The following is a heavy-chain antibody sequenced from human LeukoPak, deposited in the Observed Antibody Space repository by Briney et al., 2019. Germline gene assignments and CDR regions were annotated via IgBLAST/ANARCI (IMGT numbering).Heavy chain of an antibody. CDR3: ASGPSGYHNT. Sequence: PGTSLRLSCAASGFTFISYAIHWVRQAPGKGLEWVAVISFHGTDTFYADSVKGRFTISRDNSKNTLYLQMSSLRGDDTAVYYCASGPSGYHNTGGQGTLVTVSS. V-gene: IGHV3-30*04. J-gene: IGHJ4*02. CDR2: ISFHGTDT. CDR1: GFTFISYA. D-gene: IGHD5-12*01.